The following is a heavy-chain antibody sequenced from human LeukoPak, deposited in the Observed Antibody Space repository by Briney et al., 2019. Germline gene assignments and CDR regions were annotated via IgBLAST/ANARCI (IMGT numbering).Heavy chain of an antibody. V-gene: IGHV3-23*01. Sequence: GGSLRLSCAASGFSFSTNGMSWVRQAPGKGLEWVSAISGSGTTYYADSAKGRFTISRDNSKYTVSLQMNSLRAEDTAVYHCAKMQGYFDYWGQGTLVAVSS. J-gene: IGHJ4*02. CDR2: ISGSGTT. CDR3: AKMQGYFDY. CDR1: GFSFSTNG.